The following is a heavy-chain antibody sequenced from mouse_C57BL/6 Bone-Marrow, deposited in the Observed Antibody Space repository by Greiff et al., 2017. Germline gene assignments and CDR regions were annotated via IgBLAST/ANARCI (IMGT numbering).Heavy chain of an antibody. V-gene: IGHV5-15*01. CDR1: GFTFSDYG. Sequence: EVQLQESGGGLVQPGGSLKLSCAASGFTFSDYGMAWVRQAPRKGPEWVAFISNLAYSIYYADTVTGRFTISRENAKNTLYLEMSSLRSEDTAMYYCARNPGSSGYYFDYWGQGTTLTVSS. CDR2: ISNLAYSI. CDR3: ARNPGSSGYYFDY. J-gene: IGHJ2*01. D-gene: IGHD3-2*02.